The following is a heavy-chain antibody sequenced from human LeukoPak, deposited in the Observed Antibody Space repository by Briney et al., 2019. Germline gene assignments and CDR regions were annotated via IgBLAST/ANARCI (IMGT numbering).Heavy chain of an antibody. J-gene: IGHJ4*02. V-gene: IGHV1-69*05. CDR1: GGTFSSYA. Sequence: GSLVKVSCKASGGTFSSYAISWVRQAPGQGLEWMGRIIPIFGTANYAQKFQGRVTITTDESTSTAYMELSSLRSEDTAVYYCALSPQAGAIHWGQGTLVTVSS. CDR2: IIPIFGTA. D-gene: IGHD1-26*01. CDR3: ALSPQAGAIH.